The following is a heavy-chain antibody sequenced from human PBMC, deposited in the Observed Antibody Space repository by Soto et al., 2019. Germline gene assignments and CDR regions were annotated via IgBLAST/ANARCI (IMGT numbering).Heavy chain of an antibody. CDR1: GFTFSSYW. CDR3: AKSLSAIPGDS. V-gene: IGHV3-7*05. D-gene: IGHD2-2*01. CDR2: IKQDGSEI. J-gene: IGHJ4*02. Sequence: GGSLRLSCTASGFTFSSYWMSWVRQGPGKGPEWVANIKQDGSEIYYVDSVKGRFTISRDNAKSSLYLQMTSLRVEDTAVYHCAKSLSAIPGDSWGQGTLVTSPQ.